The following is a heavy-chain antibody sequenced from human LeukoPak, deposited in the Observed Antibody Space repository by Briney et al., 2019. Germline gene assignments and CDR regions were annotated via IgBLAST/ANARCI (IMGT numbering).Heavy chain of an antibody. CDR2: INPSGGNT. D-gene: IGHD6-19*01. V-gene: IGHV1-46*01. CDR3: ARFAVHRRLAVAGQFGLDY. CDR1: GYLFTSYY. J-gene: IGHJ4*02. Sequence: ASVKVSFQASGYLFTSYYIHWVRPAPGQGLEWMGIINPSGGNTNYAQKFQGRVTITRDTSTSTVYMELSSLRSGDTAVYYCARFAVHRRLAVAGQFGLDYWGQGTLVTVSS.